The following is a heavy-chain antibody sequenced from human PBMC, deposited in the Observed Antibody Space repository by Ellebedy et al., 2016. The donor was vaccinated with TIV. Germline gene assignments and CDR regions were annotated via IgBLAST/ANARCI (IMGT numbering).Heavy chain of an antibody. CDR1: GFTFSSYS. V-gene: IGHV3-15*01. Sequence: GGSLRLXXAASGFTFSSYSMNWVRQAPGKGLEWVGRIKSKTDGGTTDYAAPVKGRFTISRDDSKNTLYLQMNSLKTEDTAVYYCTTAAVAGTNWFDPWGQGTLVTVSS. J-gene: IGHJ5*02. D-gene: IGHD6-19*01. CDR3: TTAAVAGTNWFDP. CDR2: IKSKTDGGTT.